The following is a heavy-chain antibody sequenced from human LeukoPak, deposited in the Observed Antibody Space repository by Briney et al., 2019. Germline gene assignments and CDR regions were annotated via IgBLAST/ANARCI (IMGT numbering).Heavy chain of an antibody. D-gene: IGHD5-18*01. V-gene: IGHV1-18*01. CDR2: ISAYNGNT. CDR3: ARAHSYVGYYYMDV. Sequence: GASVKVSCKASGYTFTSYGITWVRQAPGQGLEWMGWISAYNGNTNYAEKFQGRVTMTTDTSTSTVYMELRSLRSDDTAVYYCARAHSYVGYYYMDVWGKGTTVIVSS. CDR1: GYTFTSYG. J-gene: IGHJ6*03.